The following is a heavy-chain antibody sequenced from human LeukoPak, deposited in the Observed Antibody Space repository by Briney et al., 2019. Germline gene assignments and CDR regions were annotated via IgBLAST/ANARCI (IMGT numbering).Heavy chain of an antibody. CDR1: GFTFSSYA. Sequence: GRFLRLSCAASGFTFSSYAMHWVRQAPGKGLEWVAVVSYDGSNKYYADSVKGRFTISRDNSKNTLYLQMNSLRAEDTAVYYCAREVPSWVHAFDIWGQGTMVTVSS. J-gene: IGHJ3*02. CDR2: VSYDGSNK. V-gene: IGHV3-30*04. CDR3: AREVPSWVHAFDI. D-gene: IGHD7-27*01.